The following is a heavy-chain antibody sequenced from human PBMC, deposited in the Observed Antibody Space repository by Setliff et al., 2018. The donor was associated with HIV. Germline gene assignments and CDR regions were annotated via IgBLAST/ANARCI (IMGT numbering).Heavy chain of an antibody. CDR2: ISGNPYGGTT. CDR3: TTDLGTRYDTPVY. CDR1: GFTFGDYA. Sequence: GGSLRLSCTTSGFTFGDYAMSWVRQAPGKGLEWVGFISGNPYGGTTEYAASVKGRFTISRDDSKTTLYLQMSSLKTEDTAVYYCTTDLGTRYDTPVYWGQGTLVTVSS. V-gene: IGHV3-49*04. D-gene: IGHD5-12*01. J-gene: IGHJ4*02.